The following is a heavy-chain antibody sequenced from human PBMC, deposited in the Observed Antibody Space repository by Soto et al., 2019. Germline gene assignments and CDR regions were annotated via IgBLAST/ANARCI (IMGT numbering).Heavy chain of an antibody. Sequence: SETLSLTCTVSGGSISSYYWSWIRQPPGKGLEWIGYIYYSGSTNYNPSLKSRVTISVDTSKNQFSLKLSSVTAADTAVYYCARQSNIRGVPAAKLNYYYMDVWGKGTTVTVSS. V-gene: IGHV4-59*08. J-gene: IGHJ6*03. CDR3: ARQSNIRGVPAAKLNYYYMDV. CDR1: GGSISSYY. D-gene: IGHD2-2*01. CDR2: IYYSGST.